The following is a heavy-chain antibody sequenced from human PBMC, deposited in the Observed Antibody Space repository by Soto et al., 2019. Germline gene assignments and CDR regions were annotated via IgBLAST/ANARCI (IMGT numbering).Heavy chain of an antibody. CDR2: ITTKGGST. V-gene: IGHV3-64*02. CDR1: GFTFSDYA. J-gene: IGHJ4*02. D-gene: IGHD3-16*01. CDR3: ARKNRGTSPFDF. Sequence: GESLKISCAASGFTFSDYAMYWVRQAPGKGLEYVSAITTKGGSTYYADSVKGRFSISRDNSKNTLYLQMGCLRADDMAVYYCARKNRGTSPFDFGGEETLFTVPS.